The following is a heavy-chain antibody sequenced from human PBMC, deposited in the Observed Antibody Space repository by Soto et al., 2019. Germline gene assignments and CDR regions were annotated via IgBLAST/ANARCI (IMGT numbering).Heavy chain of an antibody. CDR2: ISYNSDNI. V-gene: IGHV3-9*01. Sequence: EVQLVESGGGLVQPGRSLRLSCVASGFRFDDYAMYWVRQAPGKGLEWVSGISYNSDNIGYADPVKGRFTISRDNVKNFLYLQMNSLRPEDTALYYCAKDIRYPGIVGARAFDPWGQGTLVTVSS. D-gene: IGHD1-26*01. CDR1: GFRFDDYA. J-gene: IGHJ5*02. CDR3: AKDIRYPGIVGARAFDP.